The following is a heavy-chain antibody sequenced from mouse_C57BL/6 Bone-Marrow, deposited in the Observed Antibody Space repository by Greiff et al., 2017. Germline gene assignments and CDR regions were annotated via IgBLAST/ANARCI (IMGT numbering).Heavy chain of an antibody. CDR2: IRSKSNNYAT. V-gene: IGHV10-1*01. D-gene: IGHD1-1*01. CDR3: VSPYYYGSSGYFDV. Sequence: EVMLVESGGGLVQPKGSLKLSCAASGFSFNTYAMNWVRQAPGKGLEWVARIRSKSNNYATYYADSVKDRFTISRDDSESMLYLQMNNLKTEDTAMYYCVSPYYYGSSGYFDVWGTGTTVTVSS. CDR1: GFSFNTYA. J-gene: IGHJ1*03.